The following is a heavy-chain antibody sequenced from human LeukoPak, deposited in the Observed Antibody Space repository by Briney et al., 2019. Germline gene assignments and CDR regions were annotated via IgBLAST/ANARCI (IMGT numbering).Heavy chain of an antibody. Sequence: GASVKVSCKASGGTLSSYAISWVRQAPGQGLEWMGGIIPIFGTANYAQKFQGRVTITADESTSTAYMELSSLRSEDTAVYYCASLYYYDSSGYPNWFDPWGQGTLVTVSS. CDR3: ASLYYYDSSGYPNWFDP. CDR1: GGTLSSYA. V-gene: IGHV1-69*13. D-gene: IGHD3-22*01. CDR2: IIPIFGTA. J-gene: IGHJ5*02.